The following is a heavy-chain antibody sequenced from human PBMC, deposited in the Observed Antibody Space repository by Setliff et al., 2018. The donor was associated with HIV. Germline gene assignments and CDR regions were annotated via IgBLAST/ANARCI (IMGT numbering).Heavy chain of an antibody. CDR1: GYIFIRYY. V-gene: IGHV1-2*02. J-gene: IGHJ6*02. CDR2: INPHTGVT. D-gene: IGHD3-3*01. CDR3: ARDVRDGFEEWFSTLGDGMDV. Sequence: GASVKVSCKTSGYIFIRYYIFWVRQAPGQGLEWMGNINPHTGVTRYAEKFQGRVTMTRDTPISTIYMELSRLRSDDTAVYYCARDVRDGFEEWFSTLGDGMDVWGQGTTVTVTS.